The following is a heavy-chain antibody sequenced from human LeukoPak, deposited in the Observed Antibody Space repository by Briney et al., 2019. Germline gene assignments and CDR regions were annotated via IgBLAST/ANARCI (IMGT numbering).Heavy chain of an antibody. CDR3: ARVTSGPLYYYYYGMDV. Sequence: SEALSLTCTGSGGSISSYYWSWIRQPPGKGLEWIGYIYYSGSTNYNPSLKSRVIISVDTSKNQFSLKLSSVTAADTAVYYCARVTSGPLYYYYYGMDVWGQGTTVTVSS. D-gene: IGHD2-15*01. V-gene: IGHV4-59*01. CDR1: GGSISSYY. J-gene: IGHJ6*02. CDR2: IYYSGST.